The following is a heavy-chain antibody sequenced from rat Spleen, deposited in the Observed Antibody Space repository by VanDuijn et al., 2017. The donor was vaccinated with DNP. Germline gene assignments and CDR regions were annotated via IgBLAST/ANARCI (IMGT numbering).Heavy chain of an antibody. CDR3: TSFYASYIDC. J-gene: IGHJ2*01. CDR2: ITSSGGST. V-gene: IGHV5-27*01. CDR1: GFTFSDYY. D-gene: IGHD1-12*01. Sequence: EVQLVESGGGLVQPGRSLKLSCAASGFTFSDYYMAWVRQAPGKGLEWVASITSSGGSTYYPDSVKGRFTISRDNAANTVSLQLDSLRSEDTATYFCTSFYASYIDCWGPGGMVTVSS.